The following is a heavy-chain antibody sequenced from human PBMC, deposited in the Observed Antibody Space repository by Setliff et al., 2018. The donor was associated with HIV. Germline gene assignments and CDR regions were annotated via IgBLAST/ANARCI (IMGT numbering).Heavy chain of an antibody. D-gene: IGHD6-13*01. CDR2: ISSDGSNK. V-gene: IGHV3-30*04. Sequence: PGGSLRLSCAVSGFTFSRYAMHWVRQAPGKGLEWVAVISSDGSNKYYADSVKGRFTFSRDNSKNSLYLQMNSLRAEDTAVYYCARDGPAAGTDDFDYWGQGTQVTVSS. CDR1: GFTFSRYA. J-gene: IGHJ4*02. CDR3: ARDGPAAGTDDFDY.